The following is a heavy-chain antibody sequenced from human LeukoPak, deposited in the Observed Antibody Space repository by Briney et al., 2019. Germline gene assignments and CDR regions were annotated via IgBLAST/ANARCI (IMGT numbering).Heavy chain of an antibody. CDR2: IIPIFGTA. V-gene: IGHV1-69*13. J-gene: IGHJ3*02. D-gene: IGHD3-22*01. CDR3: ARDATMIPKKDDAFDI. Sequence: SVKVSCKASGGTFSSYAISWVRQAPGQGLEWMGGIIPIFGTANYAQKFQGRVTITADESTSTAYMELSSLRSEDTAVYYCARDATMIPKKDDAFDIWGQGTMVTVSS. CDR1: GGTFSSYA.